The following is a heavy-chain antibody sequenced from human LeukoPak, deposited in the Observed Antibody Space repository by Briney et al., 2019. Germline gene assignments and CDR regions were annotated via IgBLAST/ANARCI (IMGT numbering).Heavy chain of an antibody. CDR1: GGSISSSSYY. D-gene: IGHD2-15*01. CDR3: ARENCSGGSCYSIYYYYYMDV. CDR2: IYYSGST. V-gene: IGHV4-39*07. J-gene: IGHJ6*03. Sequence: SETLSLTCTVSGGSISSSSYYWSWIRQPPGKWLEWIGSIYYSGSTYYNPSLKSRVTISVDTSKNQFSLKLSSVTAADTAVYYCARENCSGGSCYSIYYYYYMDVWGKGTTATVSS.